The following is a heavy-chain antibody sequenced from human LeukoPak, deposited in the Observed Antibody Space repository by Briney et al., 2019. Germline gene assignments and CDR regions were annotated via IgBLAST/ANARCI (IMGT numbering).Heavy chain of an antibody. V-gene: IGHV1-2*02. CDR1: GYTFTGYY. D-gene: IGHD3-3*01. Sequence: ASVKVSCKASGYTFTGYYMHWVRQAPGQGLEWMGWINPNSGGTNYAQKFQGRVTMTRDTSINTAYLQWSSLKASDTAMYFCARPPYYDFWNGYYPDYWGQGTLVTVSS. CDR3: ARPPYYDFWNGYYPDY. CDR2: INPNSGGT. J-gene: IGHJ4*02.